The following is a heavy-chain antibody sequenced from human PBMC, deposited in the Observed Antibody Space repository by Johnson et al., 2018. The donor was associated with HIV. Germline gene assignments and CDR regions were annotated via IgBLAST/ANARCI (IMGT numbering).Heavy chain of an antibody. J-gene: IGHJ3*02. CDR1: GFTFSSYA. Sequence: VQLVESGGGLVQPGGSLRLSCAASGFTFSSYAMSWVRQAPGKGLEWVSAISGSGGSTYYADSVTGRFTISRDNSKNTLYLQMNSLRAEDTAVYYCARATQWLGAFDIWGQGTMVTVSS. CDR2: ISGSGGST. V-gene: IGHV3-23*04. CDR3: ARATQWLGAFDI. D-gene: IGHD6-19*01.